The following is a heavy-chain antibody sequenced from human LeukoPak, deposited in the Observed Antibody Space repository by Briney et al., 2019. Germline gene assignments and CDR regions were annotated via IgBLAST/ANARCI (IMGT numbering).Heavy chain of an antibody. CDR1: GYTFTGYY. J-gene: IGHJ4*02. V-gene: IGHV1-2*02. CDR2: INPNSGGT. CDR3: ARESARGPRGFDY. Sequence: VASVNVSCKASGYTFTGYYMHWVRQAPGQGLEGMGWINPNSGGTNYAQKFQGRVTMTRDTSISTAYMELSRLRSDDTAVYYCARESARGPRGFDYWGQGTLVTVSS.